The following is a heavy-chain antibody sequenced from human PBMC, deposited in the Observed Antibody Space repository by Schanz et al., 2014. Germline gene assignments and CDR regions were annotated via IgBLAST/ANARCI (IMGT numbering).Heavy chain of an antibody. CDR1: GFTFTNYA. CDR2: ISGSSRTI. D-gene: IGHD1-1*01. Sequence: EVQLLESGGGLVQPGGSLRLSCAASGFTFTNYAMSWVRQAPGKGLEWVSYISGSSRTIYYADSMKGRFTISRDNAKNSLYLEMNSLRAEDTALYYCARDRRNADLDYWGQGTLVTVSS. CDR3: ARDRRNADLDY. V-gene: IGHV3-48*01. J-gene: IGHJ4*02.